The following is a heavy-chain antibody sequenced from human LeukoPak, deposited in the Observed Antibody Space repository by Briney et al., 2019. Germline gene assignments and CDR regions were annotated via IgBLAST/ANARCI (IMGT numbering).Heavy chain of an antibody. CDR1: GFTFSSYW. V-gene: IGHV3-7*04. J-gene: IGHJ4*02. Sequence: GGSRRLSCAAAGFTFSSYWMNWVRQAPGKGLEWVANIKQAGTEKYYVDSVKGRFTISRDNAKNSLFLQMNSLGAEDTAVYFCVRVRGGYYFDYWGQGTLVTVSS. CDR2: IKQAGTEK. CDR3: VRVRGGYYFDY. D-gene: IGHD5-24*01.